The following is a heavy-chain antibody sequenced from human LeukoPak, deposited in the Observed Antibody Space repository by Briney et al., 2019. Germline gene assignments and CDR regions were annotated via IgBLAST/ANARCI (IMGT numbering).Heavy chain of an antibody. CDR1: RYSFTSYW. D-gene: IGHD2-2*01. J-gene: IGHJ4*02. Sequence: GESLKISCKGSRYSFTSYWIGWVRQMPGTGLEWMGIIYPGDSDARYSPSFQGQVTISADKSISTAYLQWNSLKASDTAMYYCARRKYCSSTSCPFDYWGQGTLVTVSS. CDR2: IYPGDSDA. V-gene: IGHV5-51*01. CDR3: ARRKYCSSTSCPFDY.